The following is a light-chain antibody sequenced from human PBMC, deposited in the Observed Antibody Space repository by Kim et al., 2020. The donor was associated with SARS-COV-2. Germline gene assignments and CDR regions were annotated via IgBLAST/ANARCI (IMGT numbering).Light chain of an antibody. CDR1: QSVSSY. J-gene: IGKJ2*01. Sequence: SLSPADRAARSCRASQSVSSYLAWYQRKPGPAPRLLIYGASSRATGIPDRFSGSGSGTDFTLTISRLEPEDFAVYYCQQYGDSPETFGLGTKLEI. CDR2: GAS. V-gene: IGKV3-20*01. CDR3: QQYGDSPET.